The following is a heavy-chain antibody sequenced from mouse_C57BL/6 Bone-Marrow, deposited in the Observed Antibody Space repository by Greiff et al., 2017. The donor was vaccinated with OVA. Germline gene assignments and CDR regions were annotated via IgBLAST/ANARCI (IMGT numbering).Heavy chain of an antibody. V-gene: IGHV1-61*01. Sequence: QVQLQQSGAELVRPGSSVKLSCKASGYTFTSYWMDWVKQRPGQGLEWIGNIYPSDSDTHYNQKFKDKATLTVDKSSSTAYMQLSSLTSEDSAVYYCARKFSLDYYAMDYWGQGTSVTVSS. J-gene: IGHJ4*01. CDR3: ARKFSLDYYAMDY. CDR1: GYTFTSYW. CDR2: IYPSDSDT.